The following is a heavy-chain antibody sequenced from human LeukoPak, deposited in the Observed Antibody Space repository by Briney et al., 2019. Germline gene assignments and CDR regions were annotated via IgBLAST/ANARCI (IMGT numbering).Heavy chain of an antibody. J-gene: IGHJ4*02. CDR1: GGTFSSYA. V-gene: IGHV1-69*06. D-gene: IGHD2-2*01. CDR3: ARDTFRNSAATRGLPDY. CDR2: IIPILGSA. Sequence: SVKVSCKASGGTFSSYAISWVRQAPGQGLEWMGGIIPILGSANYAQKFQGRVTITADKSTSTAYMELSSLRSEDTAVYYCARDTFRNSAATRGLPDYWGQGTLVTVSS.